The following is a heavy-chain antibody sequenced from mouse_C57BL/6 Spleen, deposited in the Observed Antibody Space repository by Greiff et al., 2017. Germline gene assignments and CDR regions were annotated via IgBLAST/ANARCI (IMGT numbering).Heavy chain of an antibody. V-gene: IGHV1-85*01. CDR3: ARIPDGYYRYFDV. CDR1: GYTFTSYD. D-gene: IGHD2-3*01. J-gene: IGHJ1*03. CDR2: IYPRDGST. Sequence: QVQLKQSGPELVKPGASVKLSCKASGYTFTSYDINWVKQRPGQGLEWIGWIYPRDGSTKYNEKFKGKATLTVDTSSSTAYMELHSLTSEDSAVYFCARIPDGYYRYFDVWGTGTTVTVSS.